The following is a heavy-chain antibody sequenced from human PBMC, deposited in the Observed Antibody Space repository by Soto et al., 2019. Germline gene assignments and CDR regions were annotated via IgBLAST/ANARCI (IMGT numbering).Heavy chain of an antibody. CDR1: GYTCTGYY. CDR2: INPNSGGT. CDR3: ARGEAGRYDFWSGYLDY. D-gene: IGHD3-3*01. J-gene: IGHJ4*02. V-gene: IGHV1-2*04. Sequence: ASVKVSCKASGYTCTGYYMHWVRQAPGQGLEWMGWINPNSGGTNYAQKFQGWVTMTRDTSISTAYMELSRLRSDDTAVYYCARGEAGRYDFWSGYLDYWGQGTLVTVSS.